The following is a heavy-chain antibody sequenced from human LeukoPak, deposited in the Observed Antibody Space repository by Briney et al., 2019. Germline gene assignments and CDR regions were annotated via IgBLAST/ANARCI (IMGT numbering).Heavy chain of an antibody. CDR2: ISSSSTDI. D-gene: IGHD1-26*01. CDR1: GFTFSSYS. J-gene: IGHJ5*02. Sequence: PGGPLRLSCVDSGFTFSSYSMNWVRQAPGRGLEWVASISSSSTDIHYADSMKGRFTISRDNPKKSLYLQMNSLRAEDTAVYYCAKGEVWFDPWGQGTLVTVSA. V-gene: IGHV3-21*01. CDR3: AKGEVWFDP.